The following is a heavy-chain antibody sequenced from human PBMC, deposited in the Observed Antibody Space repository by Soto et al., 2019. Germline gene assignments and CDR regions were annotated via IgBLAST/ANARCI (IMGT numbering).Heavy chain of an antibody. Sequence: AETLSLTCTVSGGSISSYDWSWIRQPAGKGLEWIGRIYTTGSTNYTPSHKSRVTMSVDTTKTQYSLKLSSVTAADTAVYYCARDPDYYDSSGPVDYWGQGTLVTVSS. CDR3: ARDPDYYDSSGPVDY. J-gene: IGHJ4*02. CDR1: GGSISSYD. V-gene: IGHV4-4*07. CDR2: IYTTGST. D-gene: IGHD3-22*01.